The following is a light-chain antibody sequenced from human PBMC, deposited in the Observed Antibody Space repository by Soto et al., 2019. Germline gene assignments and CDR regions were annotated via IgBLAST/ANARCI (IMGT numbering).Light chain of an antibody. CDR1: QSVTNS. V-gene: IGKV3-15*01. J-gene: IGKJ4*01. CDR2: GAS. CDR3: QQYSTWPLT. Sequence: EIVMTQSPVTLSASPGERATLSCRASQSVTNSYVAWYQQKPGQAPRLLIFGASTRAAGIPARFSGSGSGTEFTLTISSLQSEDFAVYYCQQYSTWPLTFGGGTKVDIK.